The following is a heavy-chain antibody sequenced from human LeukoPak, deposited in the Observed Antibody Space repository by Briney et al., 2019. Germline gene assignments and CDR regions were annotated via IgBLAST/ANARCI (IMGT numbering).Heavy chain of an antibody. Sequence: WQIWVPHTPPQGPERVTNLNPDGSAKHYADSVKGRLTISRDNTKNSLYLQMNSLRAEDTAVYYCARIYCSSTNCYRHFDYCGQVNLVTASS. J-gene: IGHJ4*02. CDR3: ARIYCSSTNCYRHFDY. V-gene: IGHV3-7*01. CDR2: LNPDGSAK. D-gene: IGHD2-2*01. CDR1: W.